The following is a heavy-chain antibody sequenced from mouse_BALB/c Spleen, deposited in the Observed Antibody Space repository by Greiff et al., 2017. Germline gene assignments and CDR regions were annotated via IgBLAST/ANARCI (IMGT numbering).Heavy chain of an antibody. CDR3: ARRMISYAMDY. V-gene: IGHV1-7*01. CDR2: INPSTGYT. D-gene: IGHD2-4*01. Sequence: QVQLQQSGAELAKPGASVKMSCKASGYTFTSYWMHWVKQRPGQGLEWIGYINPSTGYTEYNQKFKDKATLTADKSSSTAYMQLSSLTSEDSAVYYCARRMISYAMDYWGQGTSVTVSS. J-gene: IGHJ4*01. CDR1: GYTFTSYW.